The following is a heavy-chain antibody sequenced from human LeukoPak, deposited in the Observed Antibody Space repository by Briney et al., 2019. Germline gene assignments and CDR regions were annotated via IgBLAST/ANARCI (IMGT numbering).Heavy chain of an antibody. CDR1: GYTFTGYY. CDR2: INPNSGGT. D-gene: IGHD3-10*01. Sequence: GASVKVSCKASGYTFTGYYMHWVRQAPGQGLEWMGWINPNSGGTNYAQKFQGRVTMTRDTSISTAYMELSRLRSDDTAVYYCARDEVDYYGSGSYYYDYWGQGTLVTVSS. J-gene: IGHJ4*02. V-gene: IGHV1-2*02. CDR3: ARDEVDYYGSGSYYYDY.